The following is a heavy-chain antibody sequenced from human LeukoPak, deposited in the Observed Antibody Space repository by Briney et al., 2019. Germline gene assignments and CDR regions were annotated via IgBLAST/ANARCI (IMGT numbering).Heavy chain of an antibody. D-gene: IGHD3-22*01. CDR3: ARTLYYYDSSGYYAY. J-gene: IGHJ4*02. CDR1: GFTFSSYA. Sequence: GGSLRLSCAASGFTFSSYAMSWVRQAPGKGLEWVSAISGSGGSTYYADSVKGRFTISRDNSKNTLYLQMNSLRAEDTAVYYCARTLYYYDSSGYYAYWGQGTLVTVSS. V-gene: IGHV3-23*01. CDR2: ISGSGGST.